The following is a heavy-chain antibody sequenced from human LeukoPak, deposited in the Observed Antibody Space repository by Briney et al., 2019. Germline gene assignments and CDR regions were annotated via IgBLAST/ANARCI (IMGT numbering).Heavy chain of an antibody. V-gene: IGHV4-61*02. CDR2: IYTSGST. Sequence: PSQTLSLTCTVSGGSISSGSYYWSWIRQPAGKGLEWIGPIYTSGSTNYNPSLKSRVTISVDTSKNQFSLKLSSVTAADTAVYYCARAIAAAVASAYYYYYYMDVWGKGTTVTVSS. D-gene: IGHD6-13*01. CDR1: GGSISSGSYY. J-gene: IGHJ6*03. CDR3: ARAIAAAVASAYYYYYYMDV.